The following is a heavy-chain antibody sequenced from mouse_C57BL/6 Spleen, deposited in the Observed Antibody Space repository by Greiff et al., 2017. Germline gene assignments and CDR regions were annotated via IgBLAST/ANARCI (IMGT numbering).Heavy chain of an antibody. CDR2: IDPENGDT. D-gene: IGHD1-1*02. CDR1: GFNIKDDY. CDR3: TRVAPFDY. Sequence: VHVKQSGAELVRPGASVKLSCTASGFNIKDDYMHWVKQRPEQGLEWIGWIDPENGDTEYASKFQGKATITADTSSNTAYLQLSSLTSEDTAVYYCTRVAPFDYWGQGTTLTVSS. V-gene: IGHV14-4*01. J-gene: IGHJ2*01.